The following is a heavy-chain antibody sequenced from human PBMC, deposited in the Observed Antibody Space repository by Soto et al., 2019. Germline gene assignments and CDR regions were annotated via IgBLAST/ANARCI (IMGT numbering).Heavy chain of an antibody. CDR3: AHSVVAGLGYYFDY. CDR2: IYWDDDK. V-gene: IGHV2-5*02. CDR1: GFSLSSTRVA. Sequence: QITLKESXPTLVKPTQTLTLTCTFSGFSLSSTRVAVGWIRQPPGKALEWLALIYWDDDKRYSPFLKSRLTITKDTSKNQVVLTMTNMDPVDTATYYCAHSVVAGLGYYFDYWGQGTLVTVSS. J-gene: IGHJ4*02. D-gene: IGHD6-19*01.